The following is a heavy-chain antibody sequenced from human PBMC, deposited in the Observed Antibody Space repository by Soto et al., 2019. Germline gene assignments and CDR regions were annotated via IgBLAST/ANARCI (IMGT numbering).Heavy chain of an antibody. V-gene: IGHV3-23*01. CDR3: ANFGSTSY. D-gene: IGHD3-3*01. CDR2: ISGSGGST. J-gene: IGHJ4*02. Sequence: GGSLRLSCAASGFTFSNYAVTWVRQAPGKGLEWVSTISGSGGSTYYADSVKGRFTISRDNSKNTLYLQMNSLRAEDTAVYYCANFGSTSYWGQGTLVTVSS. CDR1: GFTFSNYA.